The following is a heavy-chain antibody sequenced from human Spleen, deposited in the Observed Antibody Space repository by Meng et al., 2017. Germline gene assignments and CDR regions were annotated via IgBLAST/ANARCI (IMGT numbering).Heavy chain of an antibody. Sequence: GESLKISCAASGFSFSRYAMSWVRQAPGKGLEWVTAISGSGSSPYYADPVKGRFTISRDNSKNTLYLQMISLRAEDTAVYYCTSVWWQTGGDYWGLGTRVTVSS. J-gene: IGHJ4*01. D-gene: IGHD2-21*01. CDR2: ISGSGSSP. CDR1: GFSFSRYA. CDR3: TSVWWQTGGDY. V-gene: IGHV3-23*01.